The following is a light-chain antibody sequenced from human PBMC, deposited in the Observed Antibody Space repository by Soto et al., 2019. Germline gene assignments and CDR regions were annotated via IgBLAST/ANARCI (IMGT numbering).Light chain of an antibody. J-gene: IGKJ1*01. CDR2: DAS. V-gene: IGKV1-5*01. Sequence: DIQMTQSPSTLSASVGHRVTITCRASLSVGSWLAWYQQKPGKAPKLLIYDASSLVSGVPSRFSGSRSGTEFTLTISSLQPDDFATYYCQQYNSFSPTFGRGTKVEIK. CDR3: QQYNSFSPT. CDR1: LSVGSW.